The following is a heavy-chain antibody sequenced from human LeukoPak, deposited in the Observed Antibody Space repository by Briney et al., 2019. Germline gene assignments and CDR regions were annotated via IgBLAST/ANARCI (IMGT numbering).Heavy chain of an antibody. CDR2: IIPIFGTA. D-gene: IGHD2-2*02. J-gene: IGHJ6*02. V-gene: IGHV1-69*13. Sequence: SVKVSCKASGGTFSSYAISWVRQAPGQGLEWMGGIIPIFGTANYAQKFQGRATITADESTSTAYMELSSLRSEDTAVYYCALAPYCSSTSCYRYYYYGMDVWGQGTTVTVSS. CDR1: GGTFSSYA. CDR3: ALAPYCSSTSCYRYYYYGMDV.